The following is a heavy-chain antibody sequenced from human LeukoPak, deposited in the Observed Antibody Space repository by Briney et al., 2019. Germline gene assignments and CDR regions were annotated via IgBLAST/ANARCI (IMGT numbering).Heavy chain of an antibody. J-gene: IGHJ4*02. Sequence: GSLRLSCAASGFTVSSNYMSWVRQAPGKGLEWLGYIYYSGSTNYNPSLKSRVTISLDTSKNQFSLRLTSVTAADTAVYYCARNRVVGAPNFDYWGQGTLVTVFS. CDR2: IYYSGST. V-gene: IGHV4-59*02. CDR1: GFTVSSNY. CDR3: ARNRVVGAPNFDY. D-gene: IGHD1-26*01.